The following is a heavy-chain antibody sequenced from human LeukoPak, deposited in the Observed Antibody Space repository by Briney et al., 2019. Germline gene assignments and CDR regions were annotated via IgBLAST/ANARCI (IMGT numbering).Heavy chain of an antibody. CDR1: GDSISSGTYY. D-gene: IGHD3-10*01. J-gene: IGHJ4*02. V-gene: IGHV4-61*02. CDR3: ARGPASTELWLDYFDY. CDR2: IHTSGST. Sequence: SETLSLTCTVSGDSISSGTYYWSWLRQPAGKGLEWIGRIHTSGSTNYNPSLKSRVTISLDTSKNQFSLKVTSVTTADTAVYYCARGPASTELWLDYFDYWGQGTLVTVSS.